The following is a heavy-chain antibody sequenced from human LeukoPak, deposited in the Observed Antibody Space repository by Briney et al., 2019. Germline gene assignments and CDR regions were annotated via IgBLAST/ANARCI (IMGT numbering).Heavy chain of an antibody. J-gene: IGHJ4*02. CDR3: ATTTKWELLYYFDY. D-gene: IGHD1-26*01. V-gene: IGHV1-2*02. CDR1: GYTLSAFG. CDR2: INPNSGGT. Sequence: GASVKVSCKASGYTLSAFGISWVRQAPGQGLEWMGWINPNSGGTNYAQKFQGRVTMTRDTSISTAYMELSRLRSDDTAVYYCATTTKWELLYYFDYWGQGTLVTVSS.